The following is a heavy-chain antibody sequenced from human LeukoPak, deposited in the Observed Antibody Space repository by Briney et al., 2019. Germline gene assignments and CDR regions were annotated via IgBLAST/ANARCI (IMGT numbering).Heavy chain of an antibody. V-gene: IGHV3-7*01. Sequence: QAGGSLRLSCAASGFTFSSYWMSWVRQAPGKGLEWVANIKQDGSEKYYVDSVKGRFTISRDNAKSSLYLQMKSLRAEDTAVYYCARDAYSSGWYVPQRLDYWGQGTLVTVSS. CDR2: IKQDGSEK. CDR1: GFTFSSYW. CDR3: ARDAYSSGWYVPQRLDY. D-gene: IGHD6-19*01. J-gene: IGHJ4*02.